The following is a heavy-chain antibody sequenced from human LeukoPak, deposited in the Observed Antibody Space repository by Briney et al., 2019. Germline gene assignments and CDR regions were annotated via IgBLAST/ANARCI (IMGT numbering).Heavy chain of an antibody. CDR3: ARVLWFGAYNFDY. Sequence: PSETLSLTCTVSGGSISSYYWSWIRQPAGKGLEWIGRLYSSGSTNYNPSLKSRVTMSVDTSKKQFSLKLSSVTAADTAVYYCARVLWFGAYNFDYWGQGTLVTVSS. CDR1: GGSISSYY. V-gene: IGHV4-4*07. D-gene: IGHD3-10*01. J-gene: IGHJ4*02. CDR2: LYSSGST.